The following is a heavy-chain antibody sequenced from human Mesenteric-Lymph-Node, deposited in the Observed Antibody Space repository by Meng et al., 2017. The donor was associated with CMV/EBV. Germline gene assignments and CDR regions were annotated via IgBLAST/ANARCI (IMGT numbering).Heavy chain of an antibody. CDR3: ARGDYYDFSGPTFHFAS. Sequence: GGSLRLSCGASGFTFGSYGMTWVRQAPGKGLEGVSGISGNGGTTQYADSVKGRFTISRDNSKNTLPLRMNSLRSEDTAVYYCARGDYYDFSGPTFHFASWGQGTLVTVSS. CDR1: GFTFGSYG. CDR2: ISGNGGTT. V-gene: IGHV3-23*01. D-gene: IGHD3-22*01. J-gene: IGHJ4*02.